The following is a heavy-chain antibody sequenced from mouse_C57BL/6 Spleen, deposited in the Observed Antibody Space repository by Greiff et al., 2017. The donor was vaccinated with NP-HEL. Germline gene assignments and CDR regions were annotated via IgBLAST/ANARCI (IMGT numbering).Heavy chain of an antibody. J-gene: IGHJ3*01. CDR3: ARREGYYDYDEAWFAY. Sequence: VKLQQPGAELVKPGASVKLSCKASGYTFTSYWMHWVKQRPGQGLEWIGMIHPNSGSTNYNEKFKSKATLTVDKSSSTAYMQLSSLTSEDSAVYYCARREGYYDYDEAWFAYWGQGTLVTVSA. D-gene: IGHD2-4*01. CDR1: GYTFTSYW. V-gene: IGHV1-64*01. CDR2: IHPNSGST.